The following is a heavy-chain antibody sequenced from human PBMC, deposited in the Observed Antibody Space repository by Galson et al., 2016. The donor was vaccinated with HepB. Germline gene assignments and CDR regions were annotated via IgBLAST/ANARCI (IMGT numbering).Heavy chain of an antibody. CDR1: GFSLRTSGAG. CDR2: IHWNDNK. Sequence: PALVKPTQTLTLTCIFSGFSLRTSGAGVGWIRQPPGKALEWLGIIHWNDNKAYSTSLKSRLSITKDTSKNLVVLTMTNMDPVDTGTYYCALYYYENSGASKMFDIWGQGTMVTVSS. J-gene: IGHJ3*02. D-gene: IGHD3-22*01. CDR3: ALYYYENSGASKMFDI. V-gene: IGHV2-5*01.